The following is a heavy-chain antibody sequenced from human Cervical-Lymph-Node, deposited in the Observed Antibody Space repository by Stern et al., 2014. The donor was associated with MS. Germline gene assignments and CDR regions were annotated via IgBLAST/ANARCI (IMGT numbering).Heavy chain of an antibody. Sequence: MQLVESGAEVKKPGSSVKVSCKASGGTFSSYAISWVRQAPGQGLEWMGGIIPIFGTANYTQKFQGRVTITADESTSTAYMELSSLRSEDTAVYYCARVPSYYYGMDVWGQGTTVTVSS. CDR3: ARVPSYYYGMDV. CDR1: GGTFSSYA. J-gene: IGHJ6*02. CDR2: IIPIFGTA. V-gene: IGHV1-69*01.